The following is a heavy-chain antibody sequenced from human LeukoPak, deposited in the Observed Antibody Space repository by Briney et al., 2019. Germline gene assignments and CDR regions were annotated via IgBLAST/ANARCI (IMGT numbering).Heavy chain of an antibody. Sequence: GGSLRLSCAASGFTFSAYGMHWVRQAPGKGLEWVALISYDGNNKYYADSVKGRFTVSRDNSKNTLSLQMNILRAEDTAIYYCAKFRGSYDYYYYGMDVWGQGTTVTVSS. CDR1: GFTFSAYG. CDR2: ISYDGNNK. D-gene: IGHD1-26*01. V-gene: IGHV3-30*18. CDR3: AKFRGSYDYYYYGMDV. J-gene: IGHJ6*02.